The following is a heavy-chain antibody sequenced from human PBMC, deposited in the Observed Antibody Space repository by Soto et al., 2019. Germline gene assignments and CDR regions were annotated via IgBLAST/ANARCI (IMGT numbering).Heavy chain of an antibody. CDR1: GFTVSSNY. Sequence: PWGSLRLSCAASGFTVSSNYMSWVRQAPGKGLEWVSVIYSGGSTYYADSVKGRFTISRDNSKNTLYLQMNSLRAEDTAVYYCASPSGYDYRFDYWGQGTLVTVSS. D-gene: IGHD5-12*01. CDR2: IYSGGST. CDR3: ASPSGYDYRFDY. J-gene: IGHJ4*02. V-gene: IGHV3-66*01.